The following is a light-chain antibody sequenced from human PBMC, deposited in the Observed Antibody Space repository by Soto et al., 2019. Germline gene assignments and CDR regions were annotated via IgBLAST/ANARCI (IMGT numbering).Light chain of an antibody. CDR3: QKFNTAPLT. V-gene: IGKV1-27*01. CDR2: ISS. Sequence: DIQMTQSTSSLSASVGDRVTITCRASQDISVYLAWYQQKPGKVPKLLIYISSTLQSVVPSRFSGSGSGTDFTLTISSLQPEDVATYYCQKFNTAPLTFGQGTRLEIK. CDR1: QDISVY. J-gene: IGKJ5*01.